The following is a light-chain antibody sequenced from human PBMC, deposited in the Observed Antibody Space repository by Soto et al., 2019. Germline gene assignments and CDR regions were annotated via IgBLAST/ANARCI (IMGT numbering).Light chain of an antibody. V-gene: IGKV1-33*01. CDR2: AAT. CDR1: QGISDY. CDR3: QQYDNVPLT. J-gene: IGKJ4*01. Sequence: DIQMTQSPSSLSASVGDRVTITCQASQGISDYLNWYQQKPGKAPKLLISAATNLDTGVPSRFRGSGYGTEFAFTISSLQPEDTATYYCQQYDNVPLTFGGGTKVEIK.